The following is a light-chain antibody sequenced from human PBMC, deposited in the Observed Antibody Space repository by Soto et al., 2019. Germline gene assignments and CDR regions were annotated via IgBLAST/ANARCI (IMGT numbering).Light chain of an antibody. V-gene: IGKV1-9*01. CDR1: QDIHVF. J-gene: IGKJ3*01. CDR2: TSS. CDR3: QRFNNYPHT. Sequence: DIQLTQSPSLLSASEGDSVTITCRASQDIHVFLAWYQHTPGKAPRLLIDTSSTLQIGVPQRFSGSRFGAEFTLTISSLQPEYIATYYCQRFNNYPHTFGRRTKVDIK.